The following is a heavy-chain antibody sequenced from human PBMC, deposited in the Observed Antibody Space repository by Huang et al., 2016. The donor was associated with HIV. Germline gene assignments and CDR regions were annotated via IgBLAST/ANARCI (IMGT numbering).Heavy chain of an antibody. D-gene: IGHD5-12*01. V-gene: IGHV3-30-3*01. Sequence: QVQLVESGGGVVPPGRSLRLSCAASRFTFSNYAMHWVRKAPGKGLEWVAVISYDGSNKYYADSVKGRFTISRDNSKNTLYLQMNSLRAEDTAVYYCARDLWLRDLYYYYYMDVWGKGTTVTVSS. CDR1: RFTFSNYA. CDR2: ISYDGSNK. J-gene: IGHJ6*03. CDR3: ARDLWLRDLYYYYYMDV.